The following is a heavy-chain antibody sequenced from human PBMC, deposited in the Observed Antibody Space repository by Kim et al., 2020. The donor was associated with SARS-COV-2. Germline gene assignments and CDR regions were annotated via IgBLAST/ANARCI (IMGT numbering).Heavy chain of an antibody. V-gene: IGHV3-74*03. D-gene: IGHD6-13*01. CDR2: ITGDGDST. CDR1: NFMFENYF. Sequence: GGSLRLSCVGANFMFENYFMNWVRQAPGKGPEWVSLITGDGDSTTYADSVKGRFIVSRDNARNTLYLEMKSLTAEVTAVYYCTRGQLVYSYWGRGTQVTVSS. J-gene: IGHJ1*01. CDR3: TRGQLVYSY.